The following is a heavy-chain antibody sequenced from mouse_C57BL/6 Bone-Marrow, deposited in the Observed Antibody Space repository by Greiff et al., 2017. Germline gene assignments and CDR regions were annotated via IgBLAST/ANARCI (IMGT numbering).Heavy chain of an antibody. V-gene: IGHV2-2*01. D-gene: IGHD1-1*02. CDR2: IWSGGST. CDR3: ARNNLGGYRGVCFDY. J-gene: IGHJ2*01. CDR1: GFSLTSYG. Sequence: QVQLQESGPGLVQPSQSLSITCTVSGFSLTSYGVHWVRQSPGKGLEWLGVIWSGGSTDHNAAFISRLSISKDNSKSQVFFKMNSLQADDTAIYYCARNNLGGYRGVCFDYWGQGTTLTVSS.